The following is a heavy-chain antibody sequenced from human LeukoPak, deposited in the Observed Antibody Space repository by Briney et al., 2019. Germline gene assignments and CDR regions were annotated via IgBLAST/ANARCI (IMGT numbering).Heavy chain of an antibody. CDR1: GGSFSGYY. D-gene: IGHD2-15*01. J-gene: IGHJ6*03. V-gene: IGHV4-34*01. CDR2: INHSGST. CDR3: ARDSRYCSGGSCYSGDYYYYMDV. Sequence: SETLTLTCAVYGGSFSGYYWSWIRQPPGKGLEWIGEINHSGSTNYNPSLKSRVTISVDTSKNQFSLKLSSVTAADTAVYYCARDSRYCSGGSCYSGDYYYYMDVWGKGTTVTISS.